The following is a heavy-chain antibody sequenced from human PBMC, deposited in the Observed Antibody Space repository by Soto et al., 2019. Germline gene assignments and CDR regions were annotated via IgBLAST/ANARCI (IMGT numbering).Heavy chain of an antibody. D-gene: IGHD5-18*01. Sequence: QVQLQQWGAGLLKPSETLSLTCAVYGGSFSGYYWCWIRQPPGKGLEWIGEINHSGSTNYNPSLKSRVPISVDTSKNQFSLKLSSVTAADTAVYYCARGGGYSYGYWSNWGQGTLVTVSS. CDR1: GGSFSGYY. J-gene: IGHJ4*02. V-gene: IGHV4-34*01. CDR2: INHSGST. CDR3: ARGGGYSYGYWSN.